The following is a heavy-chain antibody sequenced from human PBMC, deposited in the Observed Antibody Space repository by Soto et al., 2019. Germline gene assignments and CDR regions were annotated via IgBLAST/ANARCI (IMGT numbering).Heavy chain of an antibody. J-gene: IGHJ6*02. Sequence: QVQLVESGGGVVQPGRSLRLSCAASGFTFSSYAMHWVRQAPGKGLEWVAVISYDGSNKYYADSVKGRFTISRDNSKXXLXLXXNSLRAEDTAVYYCARDNSVAVAGTVFYYYYGMDVWGQGTTVTVSS. V-gene: IGHV3-30-3*01. D-gene: IGHD6-19*01. CDR3: ARDNSVAVAGTVFYYYYGMDV. CDR1: GFTFSSYA. CDR2: ISYDGSNK.